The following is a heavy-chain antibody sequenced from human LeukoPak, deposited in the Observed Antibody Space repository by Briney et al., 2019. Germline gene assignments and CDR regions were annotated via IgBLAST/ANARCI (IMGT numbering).Heavy chain of an antibody. CDR3: AKGYHYDSSGYYDY. Sequence: GGSLRLSCSASGFTFSSYAMHWVRQAPGKGLEYVSAISSSGGTTYYADSVKGRFTISRDNSKNTLYLQMGSLRAEDTAVFYCAKGYHYDSSGYYDYWGQGTLVTVSS. J-gene: IGHJ4*02. D-gene: IGHD3-22*01. V-gene: IGHV3-64D*06. CDR1: GFTFSSYA. CDR2: ISSSGGTT.